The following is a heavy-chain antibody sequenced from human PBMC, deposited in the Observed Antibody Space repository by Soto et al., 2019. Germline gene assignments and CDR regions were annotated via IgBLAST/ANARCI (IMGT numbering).Heavy chain of an antibody. D-gene: IGHD2-15*01. J-gene: IGHJ6*03. CDR1: GFTFSDYY. CDR3: ARVSHCSGGSCYSGYYYYYMDV. Sequence: GGSLRLSCAASGFTFSDYYMSWIRQAPGKGLEWVSYISSSSSTIYYADSVKGRFTISRDNAKNSLYLQMNSLRAEDTAVYYCARVSHCSGGSCYSGYYYYYMDVWGKGTTVTVSS. V-gene: IGHV3-11*04. CDR2: ISSSSSTI.